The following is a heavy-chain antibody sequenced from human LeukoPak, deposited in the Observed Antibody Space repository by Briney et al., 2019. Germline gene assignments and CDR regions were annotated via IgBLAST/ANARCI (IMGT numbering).Heavy chain of an antibody. V-gene: IGHV1-18*01. J-gene: IGHJ4*02. Sequence: ASVKVSCKASGYTFTSYAMHWVRQAPGQGLEWMGWISAYNGNTNYAQKLQGRVTMTTDTSTSTAYMELRSLRSDDTAVYYCARDRPIQFLEWLNEGPDFDYWGQGTLVTVSS. D-gene: IGHD3-3*01. CDR2: ISAYNGNT. CDR1: GYTFTSYA. CDR3: ARDRPIQFLEWLNEGPDFDY.